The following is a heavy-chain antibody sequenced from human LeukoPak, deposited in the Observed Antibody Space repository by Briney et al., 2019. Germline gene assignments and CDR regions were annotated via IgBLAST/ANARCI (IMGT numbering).Heavy chain of an antibody. CDR1: GFNFSSYS. Sequence: GGSLRLSCAASGFNFSSYSMNWVRQALGKGLEWVSSISRSSSYIYYADSVKGRFTISRDNAKNSLFLQMNSLRGEDTAVYYCARDKDWAFDYWGQGTPVTVSS. J-gene: IGHJ4*02. CDR3: ARDKDWAFDY. V-gene: IGHV3-21*01. D-gene: IGHD3/OR15-3a*01. CDR2: ISRSSSYI.